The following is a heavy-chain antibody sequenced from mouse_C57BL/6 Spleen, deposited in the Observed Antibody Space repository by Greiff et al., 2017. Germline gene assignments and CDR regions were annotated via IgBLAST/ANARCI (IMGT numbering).Heavy chain of an antibody. CDR2: IWRGGST. V-gene: IGHV2-5*01. Sequence: QVQLQESGPGLVQPSQSLSITCTVSGFSLTSYGVHWVRQSPGKGLEWLGVIWRGGSTDYNAAFMSRLSITKDNSKSQVFFKMNSLQADDTAIYYCAKTGTTVVEYFDVWGTGTTVTVAS. D-gene: IGHD1-1*01. CDR1: GFSLTSYG. J-gene: IGHJ1*03. CDR3: AKTGTTVVEYFDV.